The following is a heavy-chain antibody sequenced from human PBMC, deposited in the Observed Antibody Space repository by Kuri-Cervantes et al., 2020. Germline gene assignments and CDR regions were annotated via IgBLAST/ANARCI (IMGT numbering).Heavy chain of an antibody. D-gene: IGHD5-18*01. Sequence: GESLKISCAASGFILSSYWMSWVRQAPGKGLQWVASIKEDGSQKYYVDSVKGRFTISRDNAKNSLSLQMNSLRAEDSAVYYCARAVQLWTKAEGYWGQGTLVTVSS. CDR1: GFILSSYW. CDR2: IKEDGSQK. V-gene: IGHV3-7*04. CDR3: ARAVQLWTKAEGY. J-gene: IGHJ4*02.